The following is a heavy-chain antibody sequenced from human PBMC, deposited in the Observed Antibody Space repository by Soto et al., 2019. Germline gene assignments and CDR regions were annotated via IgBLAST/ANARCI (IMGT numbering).Heavy chain of an antibody. CDR3: VRELSNSPDLLDD. Sequence: SETLSLTCSVSGGSISSDDYYWTWIRQAPGEGLEWIGYIYYSGRTLYNPSLKSRVTISIDTAKNQFSLKLISVSAADTAVYFCVRELSNSPDLLDDCGQGALVTVSS. V-gene: IGHV4-30-4*01. CDR1: GGSISSDDYY. J-gene: IGHJ4*02. CDR2: IYYSGRT. D-gene: IGHD4-4*01.